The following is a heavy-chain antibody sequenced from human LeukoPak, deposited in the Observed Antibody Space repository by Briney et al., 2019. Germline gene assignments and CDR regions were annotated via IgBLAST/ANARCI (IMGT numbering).Heavy chain of an antibody. Sequence: ASVKVSCKASGYTFTGYYMHWVRQAPGQGLEWMGWINPNSGSTNYAQKFQGRVTMTRDTSISTAYMELSRLRSDDTAVYYCASSDYYDSSGYGVRLFSFDIWGQGTMVTVSS. D-gene: IGHD3-22*01. CDR2: INPNSGST. CDR1: GYTFTGYY. CDR3: ASSDYYDSSGYGVRLFSFDI. J-gene: IGHJ3*02. V-gene: IGHV1-2*02.